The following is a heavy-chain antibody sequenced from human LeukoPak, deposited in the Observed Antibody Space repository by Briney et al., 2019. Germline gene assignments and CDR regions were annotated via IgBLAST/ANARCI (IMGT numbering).Heavy chain of an antibody. D-gene: IGHD1-7*01. V-gene: IGHV5-51*01. CDR3: ARFLHGNSLDY. J-gene: IGHJ4*02. CDR2: IYHDGSDT. CDR1: GDPFTDTY. Sequence: GEALKISFQGSGDPFTDTYIAWVRQVGGKGLEWMGIIYHDGSDTRYSPSFEGQVTISVDHSIRTAYLQWTSLKTSDTAMYYCARFLHGNSLDYWGQGALVTVSS.